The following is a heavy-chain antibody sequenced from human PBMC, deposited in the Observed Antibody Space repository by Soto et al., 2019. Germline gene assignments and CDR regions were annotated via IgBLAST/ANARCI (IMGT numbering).Heavy chain of an antibody. CDR3: ARDGRITMVRGVNDF. D-gene: IGHD3-10*01. CDR2: ISAYNGNT. Sequence: ASVKVSCKASGYTFTSYGISWVRQAPGQGLEWMGWISAYNGNTNYAQKLQGRVTMTTDTSTSTAYMELRSLRSDDTAVYYCARDGRITMVRGVNDFWGQGTLVTVSS. V-gene: IGHV1-18*01. J-gene: IGHJ4*02. CDR1: GYTFTSYG.